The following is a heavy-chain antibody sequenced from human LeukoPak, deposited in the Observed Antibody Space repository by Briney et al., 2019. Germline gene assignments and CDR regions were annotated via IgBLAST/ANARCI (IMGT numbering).Heavy chain of an antibody. CDR3: ARERIAAAGSPY. Sequence: GGSLRLSCAASGFTFSTYNMNWVRQAPGKGLEWVSHINTRSSYINYADSVKGRFTISRDNAKNSLYLQMNSLRAEDTAVYYCARERIAAAGSPYWGQGTLVTVSS. CDR2: INTRSSYI. J-gene: IGHJ4*02. CDR1: GFTFSTYN. V-gene: IGHV3-21*01. D-gene: IGHD6-13*01.